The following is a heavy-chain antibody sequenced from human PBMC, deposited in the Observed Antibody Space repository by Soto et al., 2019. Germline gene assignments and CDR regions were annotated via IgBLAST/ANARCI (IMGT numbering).Heavy chain of an antibody. CDR3: ARGYWRNYYDSSGYYYFDY. Sequence: QVQLVQSGAEVKKPGSSVKVSCKASGGTFSSYAISWVRQAPGQGLEWMGGIIPIFGTANYAQKFQGRVTITADESTSTAYMELSSLRSEDTAVYYCARGYWRNYYDSSGYYYFDYWGQGTLVTVSS. CDR1: GGTFSSYA. D-gene: IGHD3-22*01. V-gene: IGHV1-69*01. J-gene: IGHJ4*02. CDR2: IIPIFGTA.